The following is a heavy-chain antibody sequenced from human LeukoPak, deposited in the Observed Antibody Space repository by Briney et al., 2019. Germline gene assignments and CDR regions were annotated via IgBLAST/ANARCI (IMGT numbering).Heavy chain of an antibody. D-gene: IGHD5-18*01. V-gene: IGHV3-7*01. CDR3: ARDLPGVTGYTYGRGIDY. CDR1: GFTFSRFG. J-gene: IGHJ4*02. CDR2: IKKDGSDK. Sequence: GGTLRLSCAASGFTFSRFGMSWVRQAPGKGLEWVANIKKDGSDKYYVDSVKGRFTISRDNAKTSLYLQMNSLRAEDTAVYYCARDLPGVTGYTYGRGIDYWGQGTLVTVSS.